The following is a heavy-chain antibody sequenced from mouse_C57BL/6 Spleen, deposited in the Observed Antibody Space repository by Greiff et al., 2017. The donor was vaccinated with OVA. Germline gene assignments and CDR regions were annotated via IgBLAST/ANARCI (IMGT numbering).Heavy chain of an antibody. Sequence: EVKLVESGGGLVQPGGSMKLSCAASGFTFSDAWMDWVRQSPEKGLEWVAEIRNKANNHATYYAESVKGRFTISRDDSKSSVYLQMNSLRAEDTGIYYCTTTVVAYYPFDYWGQGTTLTVSS. D-gene: IGHD1-1*01. CDR2: IRNKANNHAT. J-gene: IGHJ2*01. CDR1: GFTFSDAW. V-gene: IGHV6-6*01. CDR3: TTTVVAYYPFDY.